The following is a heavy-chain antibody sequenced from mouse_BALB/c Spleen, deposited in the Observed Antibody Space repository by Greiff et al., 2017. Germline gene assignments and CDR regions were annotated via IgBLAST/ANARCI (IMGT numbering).Heavy chain of an antibody. J-gene: IGHJ3*01. Sequence: QVQLKESGPGLVAPSQSLSITCTVSGFSLTSYGVHWVRQPPGKGLEWLGVIWAGGSTNYNSALMSRLSISKDNSKSQVFLKMNSLQTDDTAMYYCALQILRGFAYWGQGTLVTVSA. CDR1: GFSLTSYG. D-gene: IGHD1-1*01. CDR3: ALQILRGFAY. V-gene: IGHV2-9*02. CDR2: IWAGGST.